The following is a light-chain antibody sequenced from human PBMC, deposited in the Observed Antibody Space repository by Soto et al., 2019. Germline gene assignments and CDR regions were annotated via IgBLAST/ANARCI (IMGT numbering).Light chain of an antibody. J-gene: IGLJ1*01. CDR2: SNT. CDR1: SSNIGAGYD. V-gene: IGLV1-40*01. Sequence: QPVLTQPPSVSGAPGQRVTISCSGSSSNIGAGYDVHWYQHLPGTAPKLLIYSNTNRPSGVPDRFSGSKSGTSASLAITGLQAEDEADYYCQSYDSSLSGYVFGTGTKVTVL. CDR3: QSYDSSLSGYV.